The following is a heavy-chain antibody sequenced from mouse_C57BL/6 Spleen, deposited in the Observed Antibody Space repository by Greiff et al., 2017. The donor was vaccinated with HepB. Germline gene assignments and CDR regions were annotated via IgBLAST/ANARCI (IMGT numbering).Heavy chain of an antibody. Sequence: VQVVESGPELVKPGASVKISCKASGYAFSSSWMNWVKQRPGKGLEWIGRIYPGDGDTNYNGKFKGKATLTADKSSSTAYMQLSSLTSEDSAVYFCASTTVVATGYFDVWGTGTTVTVSS. CDR2: IYPGDGDT. CDR1: GYAFSSSW. J-gene: IGHJ1*03. D-gene: IGHD1-1*01. CDR3: ASTTVVATGYFDV. V-gene: IGHV1-82*01.